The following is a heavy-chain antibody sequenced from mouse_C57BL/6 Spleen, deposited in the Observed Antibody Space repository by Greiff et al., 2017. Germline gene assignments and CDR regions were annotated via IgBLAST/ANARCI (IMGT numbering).Heavy chain of an antibody. J-gene: IGHJ2*01. V-gene: IGHV1-64*01. CDR3: ARRAIYYDYEDYFDD. CDR2: IHPNSGST. D-gene: IGHD2-4*01. CDR1: GYTFTSYW. Sequence: QVQLQQSGAELVKPGASVKLSCKASGYTFTSYWMHWVKQRPGQGLEWIGMIHPNSGSTNYNEKFKSKATLTVDKSSSTAYMQLSSLTSEDSAVYYCARRAIYYDYEDYFDDWGQGTTLTVSS.